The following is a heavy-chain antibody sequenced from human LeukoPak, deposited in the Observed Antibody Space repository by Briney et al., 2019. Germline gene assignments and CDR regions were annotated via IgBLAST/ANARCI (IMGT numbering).Heavy chain of an antibody. D-gene: IGHD2-15*01. J-gene: IGHJ4*02. CDR3: ARALVVAVTAHDS. Sequence: AGGSLRLSCAASGFTFSTYSMNWVRQAPGKGLEWVSSISSSSYIYYADSVKGRFTISRDNAKNSLYLQMNGLRADDTAVYYCARALVVAVTAHDSWGQGTLVTVSS. CDR2: ISSSSYI. V-gene: IGHV3-21*01. CDR1: GFTFSTYS.